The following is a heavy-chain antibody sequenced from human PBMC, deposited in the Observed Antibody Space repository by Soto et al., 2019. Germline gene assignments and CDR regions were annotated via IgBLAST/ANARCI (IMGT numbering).Heavy chain of an antibody. CDR1: GYSFSSYD. CDR3: ARAPTAPSWGMDC. J-gene: IGHJ6*02. V-gene: IGHV1-8*01. Sequence: QVQLVQSGAEVKEPGASVKVSCKASGYSFSSYDINWVRQATGQGLEWMGWMNPNSGNTGHAQKFQGRVTMTRNTAKSTAYEELRSLRSEDTAVYYWARAPTAPSWGMDCWGQGTTVTVS. CDR2: MNPNSGNT. D-gene: IGHD2-2*01.